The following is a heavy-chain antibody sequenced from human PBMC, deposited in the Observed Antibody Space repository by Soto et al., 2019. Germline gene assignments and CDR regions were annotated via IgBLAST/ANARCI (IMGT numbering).Heavy chain of an antibody. Sequence: SETLSLTCTVSDGSVSSGSYYWSWIRQPPGKGLEWIGYISYSGSANYNPSLKSRVTISVDTSRNQFSLKLSSVTPADTAVYYCARGARYSAYWGQGILVTVSS. CDR1: DGSVSSGSYY. J-gene: IGHJ4*02. CDR3: ARGARYSAY. CDR2: ISYSGSA. V-gene: IGHV4-61*01.